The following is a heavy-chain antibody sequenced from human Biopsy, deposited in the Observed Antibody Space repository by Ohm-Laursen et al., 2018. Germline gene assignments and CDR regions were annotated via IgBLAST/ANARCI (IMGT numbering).Heavy chain of an antibody. V-gene: IGHV4-34*08. J-gene: IGHJ4*02. D-gene: IGHD2-15*01. CDR3: GNEVHGRDY. Sequence: SDTLSLTWPVFGKTFSDYQWSWIRQPPGKGLEWIGQINQSGTTNYNPSLKSRVSISADASKYEFSLRLTSVTAADTAVYFCGNEVHGRDYWGLGAQVTVSS. CDR1: GKTFSDYQ. CDR2: INQSGTT.